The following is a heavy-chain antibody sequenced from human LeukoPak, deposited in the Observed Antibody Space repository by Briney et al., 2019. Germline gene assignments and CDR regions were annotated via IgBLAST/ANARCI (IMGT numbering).Heavy chain of an antibody. CDR1: GFTFSSYS. CDR3: ARDWRDSSGYYYY. V-gene: IGHV3-21*01. J-gene: IGHJ4*02. CDR2: ISSSSGYI. Sequence: PGGSLRLSCAASGFTFSSYSMNWVRQAPGKGLEWVSSISSSSGYIYYADSVKGRFTISRDNAKNSLYLQMNSLRAEDTAVYYCARDWRDSSGYYYYWGQGTLVTVSS. D-gene: IGHD3-22*01.